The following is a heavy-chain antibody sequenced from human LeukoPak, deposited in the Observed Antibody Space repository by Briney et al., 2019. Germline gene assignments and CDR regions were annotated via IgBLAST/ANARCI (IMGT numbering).Heavy chain of an antibody. D-gene: IGHD3-22*01. CDR1: GFTFSSYG. J-gene: IGHJ3*02. CDR3: AKDLQPGYYYDSSGSHYDAFDI. V-gene: IGHV3-30*18. Sequence: GGSLRLSCAASGFTFSSYGMHWVRQAPGKGLEWVAVISYDGSNEYYADSVKGRFTISRDNSKNTLYLQMNSLRAEDTAVYYCAKDLQPGYYYDSSGSHYDAFDIWGQGTMVTVSS. CDR2: ISYDGSNE.